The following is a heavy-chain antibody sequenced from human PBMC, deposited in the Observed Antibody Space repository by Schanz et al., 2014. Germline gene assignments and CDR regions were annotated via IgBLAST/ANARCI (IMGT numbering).Heavy chain of an antibody. Sequence: QVQLAESGGGVVQPGRSLRLSCAASGFTFSNYAMHWVRQAPGKGLEWVAFISYDGSNKYYADSVKGRFTISRDNSKNTVNLQMNSLRAEDTAVYYCAKEKEEVAADGSFFDYWGQGTLXTVSS. V-gene: IGHV3-30-3*01. D-gene: IGHD6-13*01. CDR3: AKEKEEVAADGSFFDY. J-gene: IGHJ4*02. CDR2: ISYDGSNK. CDR1: GFTFSNYA.